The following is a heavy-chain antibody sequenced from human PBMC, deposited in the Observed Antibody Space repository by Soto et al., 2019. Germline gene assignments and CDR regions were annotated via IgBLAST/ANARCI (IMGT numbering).Heavy chain of an antibody. CDR2: IYYSGST. V-gene: IGHV4-31*01. J-gene: IGHJ5*02. CDR3: ARERGSAYAYKWLDP. Sequence: QVQLQESGPGLVKPSQTLSLTCTVSGGSISSGDNYWSWIRQHPGKGLEWIGYIYYSGSTYYNPSLKSPVTISVNTSKNQFSLRLTSVTAADTAVYYCARERGSAYAYKWLDPWGQGTLVTVSS. D-gene: IGHD3-3*01. CDR1: GGSISSGDNY.